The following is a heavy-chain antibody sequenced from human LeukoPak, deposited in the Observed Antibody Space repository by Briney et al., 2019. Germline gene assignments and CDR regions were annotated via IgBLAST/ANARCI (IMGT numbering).Heavy chain of an antibody. J-gene: IGHJ6*02. CDR2: ISSSSYI. Sequence: GGSLRLSCAASGFTFSSYAMHWVRQAPGKGLEWVSCISSSSYIYYADSVKGRFTISRDNAKNSLYLQMNSLRAEDTAVYYCARERLDVWGQGTTVTVSS. V-gene: IGHV3-21*01. CDR1: GFTFSSYA. CDR3: ARERLDV.